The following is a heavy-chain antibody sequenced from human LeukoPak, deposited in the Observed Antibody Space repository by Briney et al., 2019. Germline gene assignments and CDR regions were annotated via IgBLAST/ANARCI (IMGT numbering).Heavy chain of an antibody. V-gene: IGHV1-18*01. CDR1: GYTFTNYG. J-gene: IGHJ4*02. CDR3: ANLREMAAPLPGIVGPIGY. D-gene: IGHD1-26*01. CDR2: ISPYNGNT. Sequence: ASVKVSCKASGYTFTNYGITWVRQAPGQGLEWMGWISPYNGNTNYPQKLQGRVTMATDTSTSTAYMELRSLRSDDTAVYYCANLREMAAPLPGIVGPIGYWGQGNLVTVSS.